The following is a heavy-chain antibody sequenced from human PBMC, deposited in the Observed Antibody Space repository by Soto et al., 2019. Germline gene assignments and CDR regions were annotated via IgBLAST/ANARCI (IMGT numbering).Heavy chain of an antibody. CDR3: TRDVPGGSDSPYFDY. D-gene: IGHD5-12*01. Sequence: EVQLVESGGGLVQPGRSLRLSCTASGFTFGDYAMSWFRQAPGTGMEWVGFIRSKAYGGTTEYAASVKGRFTISRDDSKSIAYLQINSLQADDAAVSYCTRDVPGGSDSPYFDYWGQGTLVTVAS. V-gene: IGHV3-49*03. CDR1: GFTFGDYA. CDR2: IRSKAYGGTT. J-gene: IGHJ4*02.